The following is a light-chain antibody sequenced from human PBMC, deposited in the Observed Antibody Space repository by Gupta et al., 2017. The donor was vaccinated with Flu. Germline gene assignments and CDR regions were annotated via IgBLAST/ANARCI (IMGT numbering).Light chain of an antibody. V-gene: IGLV3-21*02. CDR2: ANS. CDR1: KIGGKN. CDR3: PVWDNSKSRGV. J-gene: IGLJ2*01. Sequence: SSLLTPPPSVSVAPGQTARITCGGTKIGGKNVNWYQQRPGPAPILIIFANSDRPSGIPERFSGSNSATTATLIISGVEAEDEADYYCPVWDNSKSRGVFGGGTKLTVL.